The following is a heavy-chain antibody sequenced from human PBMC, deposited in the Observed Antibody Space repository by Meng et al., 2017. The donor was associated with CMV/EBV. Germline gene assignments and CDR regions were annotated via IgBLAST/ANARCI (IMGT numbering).Heavy chain of an antibody. Sequence: GGSLRLSCAASGFTFSSYWMSWVRQAPGKGLEWISYISSSGSIIYYADSVKGRFTISRDNAKNSLYLQMNSLRAEDTAVYHCARGGRGKAAAGKRMDVWGQGTTVTVSS. CDR1: GFTFSSYW. J-gene: IGHJ6*02. CDR3: ARGGRGKAAAGKRMDV. D-gene: IGHD6-13*01. V-gene: IGHV3-48*04. CDR2: ISSSGSII.